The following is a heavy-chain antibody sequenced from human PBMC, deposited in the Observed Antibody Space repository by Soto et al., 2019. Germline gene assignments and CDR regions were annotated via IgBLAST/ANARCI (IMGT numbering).Heavy chain of an antibody. CDR3: ARDPSRIWFGELSLAAFDI. CDR2: ISAYNGNT. Sequence: QVQLVQSGAEVKKPGASVKVSCKASGYTFTSYGISWVRQAPGQGLEWMGWISAYNGNTNYAQKLQGRVTMTTDTSTSTAYMELRSLRSDDTAVYYCARDPSRIWFGELSLAAFDIRGQGTMVTVSS. CDR1: GYTFTSYG. V-gene: IGHV1-18*01. D-gene: IGHD3-10*01. J-gene: IGHJ3*02.